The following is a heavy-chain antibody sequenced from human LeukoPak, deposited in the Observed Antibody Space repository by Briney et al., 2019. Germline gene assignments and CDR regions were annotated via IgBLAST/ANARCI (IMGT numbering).Heavy chain of an antibody. CDR3: ARGVSYYDSSGYYNEYFQH. V-gene: IGHV4-39*07. CDR1: GGSISSTSYY. Sequence: SETLSLTCTVSGGSISSTSYYWGWIRQPPGKGLEWIGNIYYSGSTYYNPSLKSRVTISVDTSKNQFSLKLSSVTAADTAVYYCARGVSYYDSSGYYNEYFQHWGQGTLVTVSS. CDR2: IYYSGST. J-gene: IGHJ1*01. D-gene: IGHD3-22*01.